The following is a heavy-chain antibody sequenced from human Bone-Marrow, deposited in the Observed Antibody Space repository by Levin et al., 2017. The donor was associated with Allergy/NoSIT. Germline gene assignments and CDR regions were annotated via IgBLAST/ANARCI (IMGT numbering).Heavy chain of an antibody. V-gene: IGHV3-21*01. CDR2: ISSSSSYI. J-gene: IGHJ6*03. CDR3: ARDRERDVVVVAATLYYYYMDV. Sequence: PGGSLRLSCAASGFTFSSYSMNWVRQAPGKGLEWVSSISSSSSYIYYADSVKGRFTISRDNAKNSLYLQMNSLRAEDTAVYYCARDRERDVVVVAATLYYYYMDVWGKGTTVTVSS. D-gene: IGHD2-15*01. CDR1: GFTFSSYS.